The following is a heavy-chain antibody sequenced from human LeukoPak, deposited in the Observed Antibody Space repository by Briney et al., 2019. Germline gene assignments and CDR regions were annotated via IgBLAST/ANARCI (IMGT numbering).Heavy chain of an antibody. J-gene: IGHJ6*02. V-gene: IGHV3-33*01. Sequence: GGSLRLSCAASGFTFSSYGMHWVRQAPGKGLEWVAVIWYDGSNKYYADSVKGRFTISRDNSKNTLYLQMNSLRAEDTAVYYCARDIAAAGSRHYYYGMDVWGQGTTVTVSS. D-gene: IGHD6-13*01. CDR2: IWYDGSNK. CDR3: ARDIAAAGSRHYYYGMDV. CDR1: GFTFSSYG.